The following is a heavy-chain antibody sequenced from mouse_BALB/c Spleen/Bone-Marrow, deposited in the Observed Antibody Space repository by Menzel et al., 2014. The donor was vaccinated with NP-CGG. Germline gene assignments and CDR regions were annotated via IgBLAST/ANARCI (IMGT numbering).Heavy chain of an antibody. D-gene: IGHD1-2*01. V-gene: IGHV14-3*02. CDR1: GFNIKDTY. CDR3: ALSTTATFSFWYFDV. Sequence: ELKLVESGAELVKPGASVKLSCTASGFNIKDTYMHWVKQRPEQGLEWIGRIDPANGYSIYDPKFQGKATITADTTSNTAHLQSSSLTSEDTAVYYCALSTTATFSFWYFDVWGAGTTVTVSS. CDR2: IDPANGYS. J-gene: IGHJ1*01.